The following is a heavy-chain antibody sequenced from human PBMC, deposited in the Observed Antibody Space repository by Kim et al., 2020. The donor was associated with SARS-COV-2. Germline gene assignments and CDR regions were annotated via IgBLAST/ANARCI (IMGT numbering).Heavy chain of an antibody. CDR2: I. Sequence: ISYPDPVNGRFAISKDNAQNSLYLQMNSLGADDTAVYYCARGRGSYYFDYWGQGSLVIVSS. D-gene: IGHD1-26*01. J-gene: IGHJ4*02. CDR3: ARGRGSYYFDY. V-gene: IGHV3-21*06.